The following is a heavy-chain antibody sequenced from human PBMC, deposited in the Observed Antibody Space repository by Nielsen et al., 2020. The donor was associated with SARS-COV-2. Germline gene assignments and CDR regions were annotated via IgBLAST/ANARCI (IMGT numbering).Heavy chain of an antibody. CDR2: INTNTGNP. V-gene: IGHV7-4-1*02. J-gene: IGHJ4*02. D-gene: IGHD3/OR15-3a*01. CDR1: RYTFTSYA. CDR3: ARWSAPWTGLVANDY. Sequence: ASVKVSCKASRYTFTSYAMNWVRQAPGQGLEWMGWINTNTGNPTYAQGFTGRFVFSLDTSVSTAYLQISSLKAEDTAVYYCARWSAPWTGLVANDYWGQGTLVTVSS.